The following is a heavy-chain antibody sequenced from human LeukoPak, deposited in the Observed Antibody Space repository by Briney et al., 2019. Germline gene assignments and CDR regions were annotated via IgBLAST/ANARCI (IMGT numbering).Heavy chain of an antibody. CDR1: GGSISRNF. D-gene: IGHD3-22*01. V-gene: IGHV4-59*01. J-gene: IGHJ4*02. CDR3: ARVAGYIVEDYFDY. Sequence: SETLSLTCSVSGGSISRNFWSWIRQPPGKGLEWIGYIYYSGSTNYNPSLKSRVTISVDTSKNQFSLRLSSVTAADTAVYYCARVAGYIVEDYFDYWGQGTLVTVSS. CDR2: IYYSGST.